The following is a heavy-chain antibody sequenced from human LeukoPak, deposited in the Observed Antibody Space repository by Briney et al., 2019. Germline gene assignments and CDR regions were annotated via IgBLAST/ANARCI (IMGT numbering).Heavy chain of an antibody. V-gene: IGHV4-59*01. CDR3: VAYYDTAFDI. Sequence: SETLSLTCTVSGGSISSYYWSWIRQPPGKGLEWIGYIYYSGSTNYNPSLKSRVTMSVDTSKNQFSLKLSSVTAADTAVYYCVAYYDTAFDIWGQGTMVTVSS. J-gene: IGHJ3*02. D-gene: IGHD3-22*01. CDR1: GGSISSYY. CDR2: IYYSGST.